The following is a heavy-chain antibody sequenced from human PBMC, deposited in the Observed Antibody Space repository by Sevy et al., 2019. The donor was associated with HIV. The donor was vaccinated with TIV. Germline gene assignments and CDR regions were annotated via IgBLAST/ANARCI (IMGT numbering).Heavy chain of an antibody. V-gene: IGHV3-23*01. J-gene: IGHJ3*02. D-gene: IGHD6-19*01. Sequence: GGSLRLSCAASGFTFTTYVMNWVRRSPGKGLEWVSTIAANDGTTYYADSVRGRFTISRDNSKNTLYLQMNSLRAEDTAIYCCMKGNWQWLPLRGAFDIWGQGTMVTVSS. CDR1: GFTFTTYV. CDR3: MKGNWQWLPLRGAFDI. CDR2: IAANDGTT.